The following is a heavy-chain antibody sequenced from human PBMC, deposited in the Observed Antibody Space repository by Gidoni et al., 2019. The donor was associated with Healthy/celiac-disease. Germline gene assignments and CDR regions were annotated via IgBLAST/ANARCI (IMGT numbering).Heavy chain of an antibody. Sequence: QVQLQESGPGLVKPSQTLSLTCTVSGGSLSSGGYYWSWIRQHPGKGLEWIGYIYYSGSTYYNPSLKSRVTISVDTSKNQFSLKLSSVTAADTAVYYCARGNYYGSGSRSRFDPWGQGTLVTVSS. V-gene: IGHV4-31*03. CDR2: IYYSGST. CDR1: GGSLSSGGYY. CDR3: ARGNYYGSGSRSRFDP. J-gene: IGHJ5*02. D-gene: IGHD3-10*01.